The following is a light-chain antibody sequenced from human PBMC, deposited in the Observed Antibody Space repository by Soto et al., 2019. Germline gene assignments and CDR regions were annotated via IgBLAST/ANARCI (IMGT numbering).Light chain of an antibody. CDR1: QSVGSN. CDR3: QQYNNWPPWT. Sequence: ETVMTQSPATLSVSPGERATLSCRASQSVGSNLAWYQQKPGQAPRLLIYAASTRATGIPARFSGSGSGTEFTLTITSLQSEDFAVYYCQQYNNWPPWTFGQGTKVEIK. V-gene: IGKV3-15*01. CDR2: AAS. J-gene: IGKJ1*01.